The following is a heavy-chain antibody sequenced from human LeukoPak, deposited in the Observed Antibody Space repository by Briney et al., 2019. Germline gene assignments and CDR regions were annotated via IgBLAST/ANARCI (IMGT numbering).Heavy chain of an antibody. Sequence: ASVKVSRKASGYTFTGYYMHWVRQAPGQGLEWMGWINPNSGGTNYAQKFQGRVTMTRDTSISTAYMELSRLRSDDTAVYYCARDIVVVPAAPEGGYSSSPPDYWGQGTLVTVSS. D-gene: IGHD2-2*01. CDR2: INPNSGGT. CDR3: ARDIVVVPAAPEGGYSSSPPDY. CDR1: GYTFTGYY. V-gene: IGHV1-2*02. J-gene: IGHJ4*02.